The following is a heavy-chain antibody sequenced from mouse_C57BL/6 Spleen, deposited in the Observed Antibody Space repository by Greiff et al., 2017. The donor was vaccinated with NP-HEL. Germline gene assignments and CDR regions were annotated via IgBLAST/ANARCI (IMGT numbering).Heavy chain of an antibody. D-gene: IGHD2-4*01. Sequence: EVQVVESGPGLVKPSQSLSLTCSVTGYSITSGYYWNWIRQFPGNKLEWMGYISYDGSNNYNPSLKNRISITRDTSKNQFFLKLNSVTTEDTATYYCASSMITTDYAMDYWGQGTSVTVSS. V-gene: IGHV3-6*01. CDR1: GYSITSGYY. CDR3: ASSMITTDYAMDY. J-gene: IGHJ4*01. CDR2: ISYDGSN.